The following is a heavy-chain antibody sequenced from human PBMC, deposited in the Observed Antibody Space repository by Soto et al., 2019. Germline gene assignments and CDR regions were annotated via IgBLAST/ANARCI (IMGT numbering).Heavy chain of an antibody. CDR2: ISSSSSYI. Sequence: PWGSPKLSCAASGVTFKSSSMNLVRQAPGKGLEWVSSISSSSSYIYYADSVKGRFTISRDNAKNSLYLQMNSLRAEDTAVYYCARFLSLGDGSGSYFVYYGMDVWGQGTTVTVSS. D-gene: IGHD3-10*01. CDR1: GVTFKSSS. V-gene: IGHV3-21*01. CDR3: ARFLSLGDGSGSYFVYYGMDV. J-gene: IGHJ6*02.